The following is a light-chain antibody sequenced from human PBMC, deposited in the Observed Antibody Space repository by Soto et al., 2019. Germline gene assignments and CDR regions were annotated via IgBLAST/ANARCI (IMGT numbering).Light chain of an antibody. Sequence: DIQMTQSPSSLSASVGERVTITCRASQSISNYLNWYQQKPGKAPKLLIYAASSLQSGVPSRFSGSGSGTDFTLTISSLQPEDFATYYCQQSYSFPRTFGQGTKVEIK. CDR2: AAS. CDR1: QSISNY. CDR3: QQSYSFPRT. J-gene: IGKJ1*01. V-gene: IGKV1-39*01.